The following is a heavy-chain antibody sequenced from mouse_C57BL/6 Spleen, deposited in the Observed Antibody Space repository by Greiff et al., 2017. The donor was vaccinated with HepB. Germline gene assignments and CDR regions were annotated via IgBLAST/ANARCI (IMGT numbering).Heavy chain of an antibody. D-gene: IGHD1-1*01. CDR2: ISDGGSYT. V-gene: IGHV5-4*01. J-gene: IGHJ2*01. CDR1: GFTFSSYA. CDR3: AREVTTVVATGFDY. Sequence: EVMLVESGGGLVKPGGSLKLSCAASGFTFSSYAMSWVRQTPEKRLEWVATISDGGSYTYYPDNVKGRFTISRDNAKNNLYLQMSHLKSEDTAMYSCAREVTTVVATGFDYWGQGTTLTVSS.